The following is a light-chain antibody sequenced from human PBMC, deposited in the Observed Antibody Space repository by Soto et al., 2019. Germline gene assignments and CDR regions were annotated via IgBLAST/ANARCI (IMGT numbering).Light chain of an antibody. CDR1: QSXXXX. CDR2: DAS. V-gene: IGKV3-11*01. CDR3: QQRSNWPPVIT. Sequence: EIVLTQSPATLSLSPGERVTLSCRASQSXXXXXXWYQQKPGQAPRLLIYDASKRATGIPARFSGRGSGTEFTXXXSSLEPXDFAVYYCQQRSNWPPVITFGQGTRLEIK. J-gene: IGKJ5*01.